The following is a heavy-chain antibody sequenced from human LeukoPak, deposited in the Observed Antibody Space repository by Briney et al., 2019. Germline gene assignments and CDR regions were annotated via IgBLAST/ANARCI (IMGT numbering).Heavy chain of an antibody. CDR3: AKAPNVLLWFGELLSPLDY. Sequence: PGGSLRLSCAASGSTFSSYAMSWVRQAPGKGLEWVSAISGSGGSTYYADSVKGRFTISRDNSKNTLYLQMNSLRAEDTAVYYCAKAPNVLLWFGELLSPLDYWGQGTLVTVSS. J-gene: IGHJ4*02. CDR1: GSTFSSYA. D-gene: IGHD3-10*01. CDR2: ISGSGGST. V-gene: IGHV3-23*01.